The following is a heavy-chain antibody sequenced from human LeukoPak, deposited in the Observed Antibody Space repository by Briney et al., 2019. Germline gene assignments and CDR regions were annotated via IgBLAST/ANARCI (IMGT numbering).Heavy chain of an antibody. Sequence: PSETLSLTCTVSGGSISSSSYYWGWIRQPPGKGLEWIGSIYYSGSTYYNPSLKSRVTISVDTSKNQFSLKLSSVTAADTAVYYCARGLRHYYDSSGRWGQGTLVTVSS. CDR1: GGSISSSSYY. J-gene: IGHJ4*02. CDR2: IYYSGST. CDR3: ARGLRHYYDSSGR. D-gene: IGHD3-22*01. V-gene: IGHV4-39*01.